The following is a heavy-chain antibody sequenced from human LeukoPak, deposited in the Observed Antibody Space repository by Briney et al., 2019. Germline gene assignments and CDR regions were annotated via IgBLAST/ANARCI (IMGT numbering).Heavy chain of an antibody. D-gene: IGHD3-10*01. J-gene: IGHJ5*02. CDR1: GYTFSSYA. Sequence: GGSLRLSCAASGYTFSSYAMSWVRQAPGKGLEWVSAISGSGGSTYYADSVKGRFTISRDNSKNTLYLQMTSLRADDTAVYYCAKDQGVMVRGVIHHWGQGTLVTVSS. CDR3: AKDQGVMVRGVIHH. V-gene: IGHV3-23*01. CDR2: ISGSGGST.